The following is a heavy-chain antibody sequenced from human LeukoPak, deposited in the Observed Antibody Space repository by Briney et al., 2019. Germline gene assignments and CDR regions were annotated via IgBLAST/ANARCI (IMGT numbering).Heavy chain of an antibody. J-gene: IGHJ4*02. V-gene: IGHV3-53*01. CDR2: IYSGGST. CDR1: GFSFRNYW. CDR3: ARESGYSYGASFDY. Sequence: GGSLRLSCVASGFSFRNYWMSWVRQAPGNGLEWVSVIYSGGSTYYADSVKGRFTISRDNSKNTLYLQMNSLRAEDAAVYYCARESGYSYGASFDYWGQGTLVTVSS. D-gene: IGHD5-18*01.